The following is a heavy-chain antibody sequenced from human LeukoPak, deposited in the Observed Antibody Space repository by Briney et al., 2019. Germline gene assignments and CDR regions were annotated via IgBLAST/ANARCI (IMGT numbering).Heavy chain of an antibody. CDR3: AREIPAATVLFDY. CDR2: IKEDGNGK. D-gene: IGHD6-25*01. J-gene: IGHJ4*02. CDR1: GFTFRRYG. Sequence: QPGGTLRLSCAASGFTFRRYGMSWVRQVPGKGLEWVANIKEDGNGKNYVDSVRGRFTISRDNAKNSLYLQMNSLRAEDTAVYYCAREIPAATVLFDYWGQGTLVTVSS. V-gene: IGHV3-7*01.